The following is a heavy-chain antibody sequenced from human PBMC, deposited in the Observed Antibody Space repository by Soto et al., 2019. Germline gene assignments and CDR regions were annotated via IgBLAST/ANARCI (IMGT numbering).Heavy chain of an antibody. CDR1: GFTFSSYG. CDR2: IWYDGSNK. CDR3: ARDGVDIVVVPAAMIGYYYYMDV. V-gene: IGHV3-33*01. Sequence: GGSLRLSCAASGFTFSSYGMHWVRQAPGKGLEWVAVIWYDGSNKYYAESVKGRFTISRDNSKNTLYLQMNSLRAEDTAVYYCARDGVDIVVVPAAMIGYYYYMDVWGKGTTVTVSS. J-gene: IGHJ6*03. D-gene: IGHD2-2*01.